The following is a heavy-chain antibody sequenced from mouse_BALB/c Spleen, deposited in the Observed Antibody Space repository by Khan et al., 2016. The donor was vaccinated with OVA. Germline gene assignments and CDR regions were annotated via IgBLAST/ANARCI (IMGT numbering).Heavy chain of an antibody. V-gene: IGHV2-6-4*01. D-gene: IGHD2-14*01. CDR1: GFSLSRYN. J-gene: IGHJ4*01. Sequence: QVQLKESGPGLVAPSQSLSITCTVSGFSLSRYNIHWVRQPPGKGLEWLGMIWGGGGTDYNSTLKSRLRISQDNSKSQVFLKMNSLQTDDSAMYYGARAYYRYDGYYSMDYWGQGTSVTVSS. CDR2: IWGGGGT. CDR3: ARAYYRYDGYYSMDY.